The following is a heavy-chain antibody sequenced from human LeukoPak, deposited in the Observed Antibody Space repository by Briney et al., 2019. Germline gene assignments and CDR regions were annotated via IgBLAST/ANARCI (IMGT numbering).Heavy chain of an antibody. CDR3: AKQRPVFQLPYFDF. V-gene: IGHV1-8*02. D-gene: IGHD4-23*01. J-gene: IGHJ4*02. CDR2: MNPNSGAT. Sequence: ASVKVSCKASGYTFTSYGISWVRQAPGQGLEWMGWMNPNSGATGYAQKFQGRVTMTRSASINTAYMELSNLRSEDTAVYYCAKQRPVFQLPYFDFWGQGTLVTVSS. CDR1: GYTFTSYG.